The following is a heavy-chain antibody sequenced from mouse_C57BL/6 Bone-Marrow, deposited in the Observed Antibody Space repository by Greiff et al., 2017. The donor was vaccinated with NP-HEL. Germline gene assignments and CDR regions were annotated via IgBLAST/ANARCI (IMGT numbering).Heavy chain of an antibody. CDR3: ARGKLGRSFDY. Sequence: EVKVVESGGGLVKPGGSLKLSCAASGFTFSDYGMHWVRQAPEKGLEWVAYISSGSSTIYYVDTVKGRFTISRDNAKNTLFLQMTSLRSEDTAMYYCARGKLGRSFDYWGQGTTLTVSS. D-gene: IGHD4-1*01. J-gene: IGHJ2*01. CDR2: ISSGSSTI. V-gene: IGHV5-17*01. CDR1: GFTFSDYG.